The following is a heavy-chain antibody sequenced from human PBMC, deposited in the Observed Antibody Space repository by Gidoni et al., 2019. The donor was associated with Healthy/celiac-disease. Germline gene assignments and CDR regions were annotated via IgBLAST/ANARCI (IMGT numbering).Heavy chain of an antibody. J-gene: IGHJ5*02. V-gene: IGHV4-39*01. CDR1: GGSISSSSYY. CDR2: IYYSGST. Sequence: QLQLQESGPGLVKPSETLYLTCTVSGGSISSSSYYWGWIRQPPGKGLEWIGSIYYSGSTYYHPSLKSRVTISVDTSKNQFSLKLSSVTAADTAVYYCATFGGRVVVVVTWGQGTLVTVSS. CDR3: ATFGGRVVVVVT. D-gene: IGHD2-15*01.